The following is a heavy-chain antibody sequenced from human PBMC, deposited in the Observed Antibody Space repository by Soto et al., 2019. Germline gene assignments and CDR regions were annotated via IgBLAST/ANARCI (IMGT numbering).Heavy chain of an antibody. J-gene: IGHJ2*01. CDR3: ANDYGDYNWYFDL. Sequence: SETLSLTCTVSGGSISSSSYCWGWIRQPPGKGLEWIGSIYYSGSTYYNPSLKSRVTISVDTSKNQFSLKLSSVTAADTAVYYCANDYGDYNWYFDLWGRGTLVTVSS. D-gene: IGHD4-17*01. CDR2: IYYSGST. CDR1: GGSISSSSYC. V-gene: IGHV4-39*01.